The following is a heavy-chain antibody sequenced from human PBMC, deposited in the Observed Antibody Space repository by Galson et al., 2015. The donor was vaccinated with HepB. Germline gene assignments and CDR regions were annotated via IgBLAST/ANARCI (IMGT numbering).Heavy chain of an antibody. CDR2: INPSGGST. D-gene: IGHD3-22*01. Sequence: SVKVSCKASGYTFTSYYMHWVRQAPGQGLEWMGIINPSGGSTSYAQKFQGRVTMTRDTSTSTVYMELSSLRSEDTAVYYCARGPEYCYDSSGYYPASEYFQHWGQGTLVTVSS. CDR3: ARGPEYCYDSSGYYPASEYFQH. J-gene: IGHJ1*01. V-gene: IGHV1-46*01. CDR1: GYTFTSYY.